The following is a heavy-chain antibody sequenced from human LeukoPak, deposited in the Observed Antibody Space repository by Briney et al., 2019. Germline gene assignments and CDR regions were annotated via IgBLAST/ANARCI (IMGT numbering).Heavy chain of an antibody. J-gene: IGHJ3*02. Sequence: GGSLRLSCVASGFTFSSYSMNWVRQAPGKGLEWVSYISSSSTTIYFADSVKGRFTITRDNAKNSLYLQMNSLRDEDTAVYYCARRMGGELVAFDIWGQGTMVTVSS. CDR2: ISSSSTTI. D-gene: IGHD1-7*01. CDR1: GFTFSSYS. V-gene: IGHV3-48*02. CDR3: ARRMGGELVAFDI.